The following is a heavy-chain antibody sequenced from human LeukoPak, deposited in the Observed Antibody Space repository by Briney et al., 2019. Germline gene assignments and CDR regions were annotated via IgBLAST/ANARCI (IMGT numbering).Heavy chain of an antibody. V-gene: IGHV1-69*01. CDR3: ARPYCSSTSCSNYFDY. CDR2: IIPIFGPA. CDR1: GGTFTSYA. D-gene: IGHD2-2*01. Sequence: SVKVSCKASGGTFTSYAISWVRQAPGQGLEWMGAIIPIFGPANYAQNFQGRVTITADESTSTAYMELSSLRSEDTAVYYCARPYCSSTSCSNYFDYWGQGTLVTVSS. J-gene: IGHJ4*02.